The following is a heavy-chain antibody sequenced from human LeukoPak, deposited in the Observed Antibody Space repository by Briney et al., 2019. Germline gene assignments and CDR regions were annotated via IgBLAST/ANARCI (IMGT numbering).Heavy chain of an antibody. CDR2: INAGNGNT. Sequence: ASVKVSCKASGYTFTSYAMHWVRQAPGQRLEWMGWINAGNGNTKYSQKFQGRVTITRDTSASTAYMELSSLRSEDTAVYYCASGFKRGYYDSSGYPPFDYWGQGTLVTVSS. V-gene: IGHV1-3*01. CDR3: ASGFKRGYYDSSGYPPFDY. CDR1: GYTFTSYA. J-gene: IGHJ4*02. D-gene: IGHD3-22*01.